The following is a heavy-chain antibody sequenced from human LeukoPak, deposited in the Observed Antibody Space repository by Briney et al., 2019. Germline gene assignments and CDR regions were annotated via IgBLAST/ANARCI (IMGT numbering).Heavy chain of an antibody. V-gene: IGHV1-69*13. J-gene: IGHJ5*02. CDR3: VRGGACSSTSCYQHH. CDR2: IIPIFGTA. D-gene: IGHD2-2*01. Sequence: ASVKVSCKASGGTFSSYAISWVRQAPGQGLEWMGGIIPIFGTANYAQKFQGRVTITADESTSTAYMELSSLRSEDTAVYYCVRGGACSSTSCYQHHWGQGTLVTVSS. CDR1: GGTFSSYA.